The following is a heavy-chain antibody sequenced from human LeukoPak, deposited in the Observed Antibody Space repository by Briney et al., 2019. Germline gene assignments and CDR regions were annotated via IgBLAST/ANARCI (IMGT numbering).Heavy chain of an antibody. J-gene: IGHJ4*02. CDR3: ARGTAAGRREFNFDY. V-gene: IGHV3-11*05. CDR2: ISSTSSFT. Sequence: GGSLRLSCAASGFAFSDYYMSWIRQAPGKGLEWLSYISSTSSFTNYVDSVKGRFTISRDNAENSLYLQMNSLRAEDTAVYYCARGTAAGRREFNFDYWGQGTLVTVSS. CDR1: GFAFSDYY. D-gene: IGHD6-13*01.